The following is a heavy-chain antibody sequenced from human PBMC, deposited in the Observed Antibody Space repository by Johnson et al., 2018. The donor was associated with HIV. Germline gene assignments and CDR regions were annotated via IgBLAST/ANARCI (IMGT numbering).Heavy chain of an antibody. Sequence: VQLVESGGGVVRPGGSLRLSCAASGFTFADYGTSRVRQAPGKGLAWVSGINWNGGSTGYADSVTGRFTLSRDNAKNSLYLKMNSLTVEDTALYYCARDRARWSSGWYNDAFDIWGQGTMVTVSS. J-gene: IGHJ3*02. CDR3: ARDRARWSSGWYNDAFDI. CDR1: GFTFADYG. V-gene: IGHV3-20*04. D-gene: IGHD6-19*01. CDR2: INWNGGST.